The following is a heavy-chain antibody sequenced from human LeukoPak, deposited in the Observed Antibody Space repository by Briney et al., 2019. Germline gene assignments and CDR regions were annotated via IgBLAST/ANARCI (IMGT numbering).Heavy chain of an antibody. CDR3: ARGPITTRSHFDY. J-gene: IGHJ4*02. CDR1: GGTFSSYA. V-gene: IGHV1-69*13. D-gene: IGHD3-22*01. Sequence: SVKVSCKASGGTFSSYAISWVRQAPGQGLEWMGGIIPIFATANYAQKFQGRVTITADEFTSTAYMELSSLRSEDTAVYYCARGPITTRSHFDYWGQGTLVTVSS. CDR2: IIPIFATA.